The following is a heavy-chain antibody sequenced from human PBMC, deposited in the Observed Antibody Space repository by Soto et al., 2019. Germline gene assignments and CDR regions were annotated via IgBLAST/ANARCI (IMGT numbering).Heavy chain of an antibody. J-gene: IGHJ6*02. Sequence: ASVKVSCKASGGTFSSYAISWLRQAPGQGLEWMGGIIPIFGTANYAQKFQGRVTITADESTSTAYMELSSLRSEDTAVYYCARGRRDLMVRPYGMDVWGQGTTVTAP. V-gene: IGHV1-69*13. CDR2: IIPIFGTA. CDR3: ARGRRDLMVRPYGMDV. D-gene: IGHD6-13*01. CDR1: GGTFSSYA.